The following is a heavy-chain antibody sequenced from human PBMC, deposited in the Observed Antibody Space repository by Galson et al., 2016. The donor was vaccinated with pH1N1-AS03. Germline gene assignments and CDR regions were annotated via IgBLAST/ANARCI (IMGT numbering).Heavy chain of an antibody. D-gene: IGHD3-22*01. CDR3: ARGYDDSGPDDHRLFDS. CDR2: INGVGSSI. V-gene: IGHV3-74*01. Sequence: SLRLSCAASGISLSSSWMHWVRQAPGRGQVWVSGINGVGSSIKYADAVKGRFTISRDNAKNMLYLQMNSLRADDAAVYYCARGYDDSGPDDHRLFDSWGQGTQVTVSS. J-gene: IGHJ5*01. CDR1: GISLSSSW.